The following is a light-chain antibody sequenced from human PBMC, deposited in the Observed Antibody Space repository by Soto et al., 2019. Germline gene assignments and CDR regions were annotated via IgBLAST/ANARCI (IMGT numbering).Light chain of an antibody. CDR2: TNN. J-gene: IGLJ3*02. V-gene: IGLV1-44*01. Sequence: QSVLTQLPSASGTPGQRVTISCSGSSSNIGSNIVNWYQQLPGTAPKILIYTNNQRPSGVPDRFSDSKSGTSASLAISGLQSEDEADYYCAAWDGSLQTWVFGGGTKLTVL. CDR3: AAWDGSLQTWV. CDR1: SSNIGSNI.